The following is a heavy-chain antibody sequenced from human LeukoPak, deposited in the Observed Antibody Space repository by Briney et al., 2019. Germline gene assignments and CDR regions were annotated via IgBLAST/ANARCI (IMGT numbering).Heavy chain of an antibody. V-gene: IGHV1-69*13. CDR1: GGTCSSYA. J-gene: IGHJ1*01. Sequence: SVKVSCKASGGTCSSYAISWVRQAPGQWLEWMGRIIPIFGTANYAQKFQGRVTITADESTSTAYMELSSLRSEDTAVYYCASRPLQWLVPLHFQHWGQGTLVTVSS. CDR3: ASRPLQWLVPLHFQH. CDR2: IIPIFGTA. D-gene: IGHD6-19*01.